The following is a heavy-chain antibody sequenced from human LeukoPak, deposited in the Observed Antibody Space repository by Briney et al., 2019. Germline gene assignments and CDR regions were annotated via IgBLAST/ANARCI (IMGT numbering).Heavy chain of an antibody. CDR1: GGTFSSYA. CDR3: ATSRRIHGSGLAVRYSWLDP. Sequence: SVKVSCKASGGTFSSYAISWVRQAPGQGLEWMGGIIPIFGTANYAQKFQGRITITADESTNTAYMELSSLRSEDTAVYFCATSRRIHGSGLAVRYSWLDPWGPGTLVTVSS. D-gene: IGHD3-10*01. CDR2: IIPIFGTA. V-gene: IGHV1-69*13. J-gene: IGHJ5*02.